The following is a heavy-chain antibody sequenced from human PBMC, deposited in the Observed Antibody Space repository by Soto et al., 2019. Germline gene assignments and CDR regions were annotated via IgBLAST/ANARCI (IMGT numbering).Heavy chain of an antibody. CDR2: INHSGST. CDR1: GGSFSGYY. V-gene: IGHV4-34*01. D-gene: IGHD1-26*01. Sequence: SSETLSLTCAVYGGSFSGYYWSWIRQPPGKGLEWIGEINHSGSTNYNPSLKSRVTISVDTSKNQFSLKLSSVTAADTAVYYCARGGHSPGYWGQGTLVTVSS. J-gene: IGHJ4*02. CDR3: ARGGHSPGY.